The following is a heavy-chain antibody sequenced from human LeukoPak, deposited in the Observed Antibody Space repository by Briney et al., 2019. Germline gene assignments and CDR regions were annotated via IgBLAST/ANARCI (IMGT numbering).Heavy chain of an antibody. CDR3: ARGDSYYDSSGYYYN. Sequence: NSSETLSLTCTVSGGSISSGDYYWSWIRQPPGKGLEWIGYIYYSGSTYYNPSLKSRVTISVDTSKNQFSLKLSSVTAADTAVYYCARGDSYYDSSGYYYNWGQGTLVTVSS. V-gene: IGHV4-30-4*01. CDR1: GGSISSGDYY. J-gene: IGHJ4*02. CDR2: IYYSGST. D-gene: IGHD3-22*01.